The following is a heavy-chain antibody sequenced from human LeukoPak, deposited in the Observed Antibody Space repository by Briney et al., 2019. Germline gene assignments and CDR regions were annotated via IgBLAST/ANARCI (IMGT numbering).Heavy chain of an antibody. CDR3: ATDILGYYDSSGYSYY. J-gene: IGHJ4*02. V-gene: IGHV1-24*01. CDR1: GYTLTELS. Sequence: ASVKVSCKVSGYTLTELSMHRVRQAPGKGLEWMGGFDPEDGETIYAQKFQGRVTMTEDTSTDTAYMELSSLRSEDTAVYYCATDILGYYDSSGYSYYWGQGTLVTVSS. D-gene: IGHD3-22*01. CDR2: FDPEDGET.